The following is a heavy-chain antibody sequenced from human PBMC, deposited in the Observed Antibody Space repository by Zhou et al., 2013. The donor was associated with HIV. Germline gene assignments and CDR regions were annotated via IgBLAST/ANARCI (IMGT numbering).Heavy chain of an antibody. V-gene: IGHV1-69*04. J-gene: IGHJ5*02. CDR3: ARSPAESRRGWFDP. CDR1: GGTFSSYA. CDR2: IIPILGIA. Sequence: QVQLVQSGAEVKKPGSSVKVSCKASGGTFSSYAISWVRQAPGQGLEWMGRIIPILGIANYAQKFQGRVTITADKSTSTAYMELSSLRSEDTAVYYCARSPAESRRGWFDPWGQGTLVTVSS.